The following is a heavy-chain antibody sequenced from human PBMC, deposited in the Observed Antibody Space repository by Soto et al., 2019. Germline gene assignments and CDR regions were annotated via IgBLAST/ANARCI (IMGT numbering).Heavy chain of an antibody. Sequence: PGGSLRLSCAASGFTFSSYSMNWVRQAPGKGLEWVSYIGSSSSTIYYADSVKGRFTISRDNAKNSLYLQMNSLRDEDTAVYYCARDQPYSDFWSGYPMDVWGQGTTVTVSS. J-gene: IGHJ6*02. CDR3: ARDQPYSDFWSGYPMDV. CDR1: GFTFSSYS. D-gene: IGHD3-3*01. CDR2: IGSSSSTI. V-gene: IGHV3-48*02.